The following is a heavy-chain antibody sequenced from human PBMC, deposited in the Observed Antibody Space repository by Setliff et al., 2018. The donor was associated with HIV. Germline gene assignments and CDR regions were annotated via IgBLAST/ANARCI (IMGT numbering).Heavy chain of an antibody. CDR2: MYTSGST. CDR3: ARAINKSFDI. Sequence: SETLSLTCTVSGGSISSYYWSWIRQPPGKGLEWVGHMYTSGSTTYNPSLKSRVTLSVDTSRNQFSLKLSSVTAADTAVYYCARAINKSFDIWGQGTMVTVSS. CDR1: GGSISSYY. V-gene: IGHV4-4*08. J-gene: IGHJ3*02.